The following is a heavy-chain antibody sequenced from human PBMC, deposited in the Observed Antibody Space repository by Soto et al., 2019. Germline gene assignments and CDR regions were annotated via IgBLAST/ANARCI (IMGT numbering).Heavy chain of an antibody. CDR3: ASHCGGDCYSRSPPYYYYGMDV. J-gene: IGHJ6*02. V-gene: IGHV1-69*12. CDR2: IIPIFGTA. D-gene: IGHD2-21*02. CDR1: GGTFSSYA. Sequence: QVQLVQSGAEVKKPGSSVKVSCKASGGTFSSYAISWVRQAPGQGLEWMGGIIPIFGTADYAQKFQGRVTITADESTGTAYMELSSRRSEDTAVYYCASHCGGDCYSRSPPYYYYGMDVWGQGTTVTVSS.